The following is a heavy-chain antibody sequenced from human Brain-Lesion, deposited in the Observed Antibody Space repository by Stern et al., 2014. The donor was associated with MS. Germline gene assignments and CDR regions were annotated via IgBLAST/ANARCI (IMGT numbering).Heavy chain of an antibody. CDR1: GGTFGTYP. CDR3: AKDGPALVTNWFDP. J-gene: IGHJ5*02. CDR2: SIPIFGAP. Sequence: QVQLVPSGPEVKKPGSSVPVSCKASGGTFGTYPITWLRQAPGPGLEWMGRSIPIFGAPNYAQKFQGRVTITADRSTNTVYMKLSSLKSDDAAVYYCAKDGPALVTNWFDPWGRGTLVTVSS. D-gene: IGHD5-18*01. V-gene: IGHV1-69*06.